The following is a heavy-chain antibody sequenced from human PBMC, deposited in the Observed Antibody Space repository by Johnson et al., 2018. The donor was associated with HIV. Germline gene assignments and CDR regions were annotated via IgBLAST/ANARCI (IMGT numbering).Heavy chain of an antibody. V-gene: IGHV3-30*18. CDR2: ISYDGNND. J-gene: IGHJ3*02. D-gene: IGHD1-26*01. CDR1: GFTFSSYG. Sequence: QVQLVESGGGVVQPGGSLRLSCAASGFTFSSYGMHWVRQAPGKGLEWVAVISYDGNNDYYADSVKGRFTISRDNSKNTLYLQMNSLRAEDTAVYYCAKDPYSGSPIDIWGQGTMVTVSS. CDR3: AKDPYSGSPIDI.